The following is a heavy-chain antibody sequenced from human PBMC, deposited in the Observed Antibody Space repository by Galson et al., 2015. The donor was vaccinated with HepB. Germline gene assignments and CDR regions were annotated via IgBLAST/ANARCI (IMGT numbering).Heavy chain of an antibody. J-gene: IGHJ3*02. D-gene: IGHD3-10*01. CDR1: GFTFSSYG. V-gene: IGHV3-30*02. CDR3: ANLGPMVRGLDAFDI. Sequence: SLRLSCAASGFTFSSYGMHWVRQAPGKGLEWVAFIRYDGSNKYYADSVKGRFTISRDNSKNTLYLQMNSLRAEDTAVYYCANLGPMVRGLDAFDIWGQGTMVTVSS. CDR2: IRYDGSNK.